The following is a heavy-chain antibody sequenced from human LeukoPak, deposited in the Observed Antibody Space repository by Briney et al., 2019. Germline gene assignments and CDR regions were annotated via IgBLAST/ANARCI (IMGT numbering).Heavy chain of an antibody. CDR2: INHSGST. Sequence: SETLSLTCAVYGGSFSGYYWSWILQPPGKGLEWIGEINHSGSTNYNPSLKSRVTISVDTSKNQFSLKLSSVTAADTAVYYCATTVVTPMAFDIWGQGTMVTVSS. V-gene: IGHV4-34*01. J-gene: IGHJ3*02. CDR1: GGSFSGYY. D-gene: IGHD4-23*01. CDR3: ATTVVTPMAFDI.